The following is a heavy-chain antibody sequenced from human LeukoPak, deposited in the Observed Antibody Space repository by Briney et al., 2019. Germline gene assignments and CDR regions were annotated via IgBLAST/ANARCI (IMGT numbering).Heavy chain of an antibody. CDR1: GGSISSYY. D-gene: IGHD6-19*01. J-gene: IGHJ4*02. CDR3: ARGPRSSDWYSIDY. CDR2: IYTNGGST. Sequence: PSETLSLTCTVSGGSISSYYWSWIRQPAGKGLEWIGRIYTNGGSTNDNPSLKSRVTMSVDTSKNQFSLKLSSVTAADTAVYYCARGPRSSDWYSIDYWGQGTLVTVLS. V-gene: IGHV4-4*07.